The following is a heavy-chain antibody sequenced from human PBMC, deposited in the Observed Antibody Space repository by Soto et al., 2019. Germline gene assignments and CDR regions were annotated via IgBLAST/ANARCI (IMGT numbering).Heavy chain of an antibody. D-gene: IGHD1-26*01. CDR1: GYTFTSYA. CDR3: ATPSRIVGARSNAFDI. CDR2: INAGNGNT. J-gene: IGHJ3*02. Sequence: ASVKGACKASGYTFTSYAVHWVRQAPGQRLEWMGWINAGNGNTKYSQKFQGRVTITRDTSASTAYMELSSLRSEDTAVYYCATPSRIVGARSNAFDIWGQGTMVTVSS. V-gene: IGHV1-3*01.